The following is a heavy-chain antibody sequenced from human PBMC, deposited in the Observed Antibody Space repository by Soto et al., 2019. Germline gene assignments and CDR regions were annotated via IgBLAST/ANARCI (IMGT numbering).Heavy chain of an antibody. CDR2: IYYSGRT. CDR1: GGSINNYY. J-gene: IGHJ5*02. V-gene: IGHV4-59*08. Sequence: SENLSLTCTVSGGSINNYYWSWIRQPPGKGLEWIGYIYYSGRTSYNPSLKSRVTISVDTSKNQFSLKLSSVTAADTAVYYCVKLRFCYGNTCHRGVYAPGAQGTLVTGSS. D-gene: IGHD2-8*01. CDR3: VKLRFCYGNTCHRGVYAP.